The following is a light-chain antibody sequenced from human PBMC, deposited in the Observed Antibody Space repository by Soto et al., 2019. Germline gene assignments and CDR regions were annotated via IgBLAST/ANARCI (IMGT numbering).Light chain of an antibody. CDR2: KAS. J-gene: IGKJ1*01. Sequence: DIQMTQSLSTLSGSVGEGFTTPSRASQTFSSWLAWYQQKPGKAPKLLIYKASTLKSGVPSRFSGSGSGTEFTLTISSLQPDDFATYYCQHYNSYSEAFGQGTKVELK. CDR3: QHYNSYSEA. V-gene: IGKV1-5*03. CDR1: QTFSSW.